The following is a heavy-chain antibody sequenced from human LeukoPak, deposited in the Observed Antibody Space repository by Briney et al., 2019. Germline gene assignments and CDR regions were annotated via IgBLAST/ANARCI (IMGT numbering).Heavy chain of an antibody. CDR3: GAYDSSGRLDF. CDR1: GYSIFSGYY. Sequence: PSKTLSLTCTVFGYSIFSGYYWGWTRQAPGKGLEWIGSFHHTGGNHYNPSLQSRVTISVDTTGNELSLEMSSVTAADTAVYFCGAYDSSGRLDFWGHGTRVAVSS. D-gene: IGHD3-22*01. V-gene: IGHV4-38-2*02. CDR2: FHHTGGN. J-gene: IGHJ4*01.